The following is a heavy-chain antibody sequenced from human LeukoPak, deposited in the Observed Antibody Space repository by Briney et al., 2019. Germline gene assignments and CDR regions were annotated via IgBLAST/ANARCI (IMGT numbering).Heavy chain of an antibody. CDR1: GFTFSSHD. J-gene: IGHJ4*02. CDR2: ISYDGGKK. D-gene: IGHD1-26*01. V-gene: IGHV3-30*03. CDR3: ARLRGSYYDY. Sequence: GGSLRLSCAASGFTFSSHDMHWVRQAPGKGLEWVAIISYDGGKKDYADSVKGRFTISRDNSKNTLYLQMDSLRAEDTAVYYCARLRGSYYDYWGQGTLVTVSS.